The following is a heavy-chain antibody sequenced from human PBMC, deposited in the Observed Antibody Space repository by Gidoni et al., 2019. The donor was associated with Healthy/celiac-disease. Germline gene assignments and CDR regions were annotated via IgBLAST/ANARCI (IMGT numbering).Heavy chain of an antibody. CDR2: ISWNSSSI. CDR3: AKDSHSLWGGYLNWFDP. V-gene: IGHV3-9*01. Sequence: EVQLVESGGGLVQPGRSLRLSSAASGFTFADSAMPWARQAPGKGLGGVSGISWNSSSIGYADAGKGRFTISRDNAKNSLYLQMNSLRAEDTDLYDCAKDSHSLWGGYLNWFDPWGQGTLVTVSS. CDR1: GFTFADSA. J-gene: IGHJ5*02. D-gene: IGHD1-26*01.